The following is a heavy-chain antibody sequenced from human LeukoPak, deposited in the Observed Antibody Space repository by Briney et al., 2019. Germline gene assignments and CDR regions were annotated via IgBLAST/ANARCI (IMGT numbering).Heavy chain of an antibody. Sequence: SQTLSLTCTVSGGSISSGSYYWSWIRQPAGKGLEWIGRIYTSGSTNYNPSLKSRVTISVDTSKNQFSLKLSSVTAADTAVYYCARYEKQQLVGGHVAFDIWGQGTMVTVSS. J-gene: IGHJ3*02. CDR1: GGSISSGSYY. V-gene: IGHV4-61*02. CDR3: ARYEKQQLVGGHVAFDI. D-gene: IGHD6-13*01. CDR2: IYTSGST.